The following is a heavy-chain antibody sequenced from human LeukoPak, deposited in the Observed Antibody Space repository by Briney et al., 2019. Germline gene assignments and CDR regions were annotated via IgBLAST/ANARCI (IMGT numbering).Heavy chain of an antibody. CDR2: ISSSSSYI. V-gene: IGHV3-21*01. D-gene: IGHD1-26*01. CDR1: GFTFSSYS. Sequence: GGSLRLSCAASGFTFSSYSMNWVRQAPGKGLEWVSSISSSSSYIYYADSVKGRFTISRDNAKNSLYPQMNSLRAEDTAVYYCARGGSGSRGAFDIWGQGTMVTVSS. CDR3: ARGGSGSRGAFDI. J-gene: IGHJ3*02.